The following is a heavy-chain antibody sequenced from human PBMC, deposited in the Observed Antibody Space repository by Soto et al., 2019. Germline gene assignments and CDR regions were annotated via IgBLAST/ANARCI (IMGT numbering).Heavy chain of an antibody. Sequence: QVQLQQWGAGLLKPSETLSLTCAVYGGSFSGYYWSWIRQPPGKGLEWIGEINHSGSTNYNPSLKSRVXXSXDXXKNPFSLKLSPVTAADTAVYYCAREGYSGYDPFDYWGQGTLVTVSS. V-gene: IGHV4-34*01. J-gene: IGHJ4*02. CDR2: INHSGST. CDR3: AREGYSGYDPFDY. D-gene: IGHD5-12*01. CDR1: GGSFSGYY.